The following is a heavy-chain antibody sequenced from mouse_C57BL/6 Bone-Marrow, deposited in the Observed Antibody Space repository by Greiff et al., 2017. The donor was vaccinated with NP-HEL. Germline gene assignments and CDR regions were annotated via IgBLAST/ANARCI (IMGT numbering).Heavy chain of an antibody. V-gene: IGHV1-81*01. J-gene: IGHJ3*01. CDR2: IYPRSGNT. Sequence: QVHVKQSGAELARPGASVKLSCKASGYTFTSYGISWVKQRTGQGLEWIGEIYPRSGNTYYNEKFKGKATLTADKSSSTAYMELRSLTSEDSAVYFCACSSYEGFAYWGQGTLVTVSA. CDR3: ACSSYEGFAY. D-gene: IGHD2-12*01. CDR1: GYTFTSYG.